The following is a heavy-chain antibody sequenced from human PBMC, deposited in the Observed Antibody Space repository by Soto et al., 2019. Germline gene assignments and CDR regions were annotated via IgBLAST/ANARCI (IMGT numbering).Heavy chain of an antibody. CDR2: INHCGST. D-gene: IGHD2-8*01. CDR3: ARANIVLMVYAVFYFDY. Sequence: SETLSLTCAVYGGSFSGYYWSWIRQPPGKGLEWIGEINHCGSTNCNPSLKSRVTISVDTSKNQFSLKLSSVTAADTAVYYCARANIVLMVYAVFYFDYWGQGTLVTVSS. V-gene: IGHV4-34*01. J-gene: IGHJ4*02. CDR1: GGSFSGYY.